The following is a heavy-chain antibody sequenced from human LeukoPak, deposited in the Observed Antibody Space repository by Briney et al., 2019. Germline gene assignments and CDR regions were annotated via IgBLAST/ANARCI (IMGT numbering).Heavy chain of an antibody. CDR3: ASPGNYFYYYNLGV. V-gene: IGHV3-53*05. CDR1: GFTVSKNY. Sequence: GGSLRLSCAASGFTVSKNYMSWVRQAPGKGLEWVSIIYSGGSTYYADSVKGRFTISRDNSKNTLYLQMNSLRTEDTAVYYCASPGNYFYYYNLGVWGKGTTVTVSS. CDR2: IYSGGST. J-gene: IGHJ6*03.